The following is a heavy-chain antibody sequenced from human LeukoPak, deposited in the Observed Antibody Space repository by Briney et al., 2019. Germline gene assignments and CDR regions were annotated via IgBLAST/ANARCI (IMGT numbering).Heavy chain of an antibody. Sequence: GESLKISCQGPGYSFTNYWIGWVRQMSGKGLEWMGIIYPGDSDTRYNPSFRGQVTISADKSISTAYLQWSSLKASDTAMYYCARAATGITGETDYWGQGTLVTVSS. CDR1: GYSFTNYW. D-gene: IGHD1-20*01. V-gene: IGHV5-51*01. CDR2: IYPGDSDT. CDR3: ARAATGITGETDY. J-gene: IGHJ4*02.